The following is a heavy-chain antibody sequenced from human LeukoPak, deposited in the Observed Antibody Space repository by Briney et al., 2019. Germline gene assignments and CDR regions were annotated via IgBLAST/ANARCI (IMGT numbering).Heavy chain of an antibody. CDR1: GYTFTSYG. CDR2: ISAYNGNT. D-gene: IGHD3-9*01. CDR3: ARYFDWLLSNYYYYYGMDV. Sequence: ASVKVSCKASGYTFTSYGISWVRQAPGQGLEWMGWISAYNGNTNYAQKLQGRVTMTTDTSTSTAYMELRSLRSDDTAVYYCARYFDWLLSNYYYYYGMDVWGQGTTVTVSS. J-gene: IGHJ6*02. V-gene: IGHV1-18*01.